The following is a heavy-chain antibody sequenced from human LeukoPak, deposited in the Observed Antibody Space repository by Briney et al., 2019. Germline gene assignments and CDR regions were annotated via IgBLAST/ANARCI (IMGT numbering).Heavy chain of an antibody. J-gene: IGHJ4*02. CDR3: ARDVDYDFWSVLY. CDR2: ISGSGGST. V-gene: IGHV3-23*01. CDR1: GFTFSSYA. Sequence: GGSLRLSCAASGFTFSSYAMSWVRQAPGKGLEWVSAISGSGGSTYYADSVKGRFTISRDNAKNSLYLQMNSLRAEDTAVYYCARDVDYDFWSVLYWGQGTLVTVSS. D-gene: IGHD3-3*01.